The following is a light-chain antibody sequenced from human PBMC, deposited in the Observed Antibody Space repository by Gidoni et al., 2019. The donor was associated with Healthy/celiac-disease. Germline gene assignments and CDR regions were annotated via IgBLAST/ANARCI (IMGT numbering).Light chain of an antibody. Sequence: EFVLTQSPATLSLSPGERATLSCRASQSVSSYLAWYQQKPGQAPRLLIYDASNRATGIPARFSGSGSGTDFTLTISSLGPEDFAVYYCQQRRGTFGQGTKVEIK. V-gene: IGKV3-11*01. J-gene: IGKJ1*01. CDR2: DAS. CDR3: QQRRGT. CDR1: QSVSSY.